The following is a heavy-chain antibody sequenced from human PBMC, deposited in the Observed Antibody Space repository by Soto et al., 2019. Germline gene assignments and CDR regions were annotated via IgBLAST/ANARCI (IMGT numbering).Heavy chain of an antibody. V-gene: IGHV4-59*01. CDR1: GGSISSYY. Sequence: SEPLPLTCTVSGGSISSYYWSWIRQPPGKGLEWIGYIYYSGSTNYNPSLKSRVTISVDTSKNQFSLKLSSVTAADTAVYYCARRYGGNFDYWGQGTLVTVSS. CDR2: IYYSGST. D-gene: IGHD1-26*01. J-gene: IGHJ4*02. CDR3: ARRYGGNFDY.